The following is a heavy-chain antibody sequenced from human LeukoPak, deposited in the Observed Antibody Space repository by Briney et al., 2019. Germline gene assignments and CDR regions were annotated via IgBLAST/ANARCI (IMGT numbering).Heavy chain of an antibody. D-gene: IGHD3-22*01. CDR2: INHSGST. V-gene: IGHV4-34*01. CDR1: GGSFSGYY. Sequence: PSETLSLTCAVYGGSFSGYYWSWIRQPPGKGLEWIGEINHSGSTNYNPSLKSRVTISVDTSKNQFSLKLSSVTAADTAVYYCAERSDSGGRSTTDYWGQGTLVTVSS. J-gene: IGHJ4*02. CDR3: AERSDSGGRSTTDY.